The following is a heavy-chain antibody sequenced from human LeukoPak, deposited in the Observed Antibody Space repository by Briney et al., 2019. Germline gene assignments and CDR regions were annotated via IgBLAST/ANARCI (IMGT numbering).Heavy chain of an antibody. CDR1: GFTFSSYA. J-gene: IGHJ4*02. V-gene: IGHV3-23*01. Sequence: GGSLRLSCAASGFTFSSYAMSWVRQAPGKGLEWVSAISGSGGSTYYADSVKGRFTISRDNSKNTLYLQMNRLRAEETAVYYCAKERSAAGTRGYFDYWGQGTLVTVSS. CDR3: AKERSAAGTRGYFDY. D-gene: IGHD6-13*01. CDR2: ISGSGGST.